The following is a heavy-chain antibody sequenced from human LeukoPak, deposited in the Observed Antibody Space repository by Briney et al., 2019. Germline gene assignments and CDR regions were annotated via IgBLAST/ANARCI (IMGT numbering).Heavy chain of an antibody. D-gene: IGHD2-2*01. CDR3: ARDKGYCSGTSCRNWFDP. V-gene: IGHV1-18*01. CDR2: INTHNGNT. CDR1: GYTFPSYG. Sequence: GASVKVSCKASGYTFPSYGISWVRQAPGQGLEWMAWINTHNGNTNYAQNLQGRVTVTSDTSTSTAYMELRSLSSDDTALYYCARDKGYCSGTSCRNWFDPWGQGTLVTVSS. J-gene: IGHJ5*02.